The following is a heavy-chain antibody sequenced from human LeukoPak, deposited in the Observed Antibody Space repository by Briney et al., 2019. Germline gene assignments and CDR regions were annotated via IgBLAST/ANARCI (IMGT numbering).Heavy chain of an antibody. CDR2: ISAYNGNT. V-gene: IGHV1-18*01. D-gene: IGHD2-15*01. Sequence: ASVKVSCKASGYTFTSYGISWVRQAPGQGLEWMGWISAYNGNTNYAQKLQGRVTMTTDTSTSTAYMELRSLRSDETAVYYCARGYCSGGSCYENWFDPWGQGTLVTVSS. CDR1: GYTFTSYG. J-gene: IGHJ5*02. CDR3: ARGYCSGGSCYENWFDP.